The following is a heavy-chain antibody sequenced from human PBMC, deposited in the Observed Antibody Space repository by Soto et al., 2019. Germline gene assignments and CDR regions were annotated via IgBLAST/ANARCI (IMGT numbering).Heavy chain of an antibody. D-gene: IGHD3-10*01. J-gene: IGHJ4*02. CDR3: ARYGSGGSRYFDY. Sequence: QLQLQESGSGLVKPSQTLSLTCAVSGGSISSGGYSWSWIRQPPGKGLEWIGYIYHSGSTYYNPSIKSRVTISVDRSKNQFSLKLSSVTAADTAVYYCARYGSGGSRYFDYWGQGTLVTVSS. V-gene: IGHV4-30-2*01. CDR1: GGSISSGGYS. CDR2: IYHSGST.